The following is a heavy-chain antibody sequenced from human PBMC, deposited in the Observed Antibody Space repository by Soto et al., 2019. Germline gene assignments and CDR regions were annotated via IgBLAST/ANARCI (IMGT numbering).Heavy chain of an antibody. V-gene: IGHV3-23*01. CDR1: VFTFNTYA. CDR3: AKRMKGSSWFDPEY. Sequence: VGSLRLSCASSVFTFNTYALSWVRQSPGKGLEWISTITSSGDNTYYADYVKGRFTISRDNSKNTLYLQMNSLTVEDTALYYCAKRMKGSSWFDPEYWGQGTPVTVSS. J-gene: IGHJ4*02. CDR2: ITSSGDNT. D-gene: IGHD6-13*01.